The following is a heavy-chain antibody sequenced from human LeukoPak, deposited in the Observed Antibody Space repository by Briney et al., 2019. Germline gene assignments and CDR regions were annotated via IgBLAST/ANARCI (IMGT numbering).Heavy chain of an antibody. CDR2: ISGYNGHS. D-gene: IGHD3-9*01. CDR1: GYIFTNYG. CDR3: ARRRAKLKNFAGLYYLDV. J-gene: IGHJ6*03. Sequence: EASVKVSCKTSGYIFTNYGITWVRQAPGQGLEWMGWISGYNGHSEYPQKFEGRLTLTTDTSTNTAYMELRSLRSDDTAVYYCARRRAKLKNFAGLYYLDVWAKGTTVTAS. V-gene: IGHV1-18*01.